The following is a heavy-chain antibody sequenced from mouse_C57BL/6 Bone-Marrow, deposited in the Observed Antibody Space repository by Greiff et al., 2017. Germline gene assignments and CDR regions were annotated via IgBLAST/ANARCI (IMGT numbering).Heavy chain of an antibody. V-gene: IGHV1-19*01. Sequence: VQLQQSGPVLVQPVASVKMSCKASGYTFTDYYMNWVKQSHGKSLEWIGVINPYNGGTSYNQKFKGKATLTVDKSSSTAYMELNSLTSEDSAVYYCARSWGLRLFAYWRHAALVPASA. CDR2: INPYNGGT. D-gene: IGHD2-4*01. CDR1: GYTFTDYY. J-gene: IGHJ3*01. CDR3: ARSWGLRLFAY.